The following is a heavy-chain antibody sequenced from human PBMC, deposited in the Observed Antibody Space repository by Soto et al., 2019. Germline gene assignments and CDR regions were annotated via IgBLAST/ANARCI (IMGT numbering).Heavy chain of an antibody. CDR3: AIECKEQWLKYGMDV. D-gene: IGHD6-19*01. J-gene: IGHJ6*02. V-gene: IGHV1-69*01. Sequence: QVQLVQSGAEVKKPGSSVKVSCKASGGTFSSYAISWVRQAPGQGLEWMGGIIPIFGTANYAQKLQGGVKNRADESTSPPDMELSSLRSEGAAVYYCAIECKEQWLKYGMDVWGQGTTVTVSS. CDR2: IIPIFGTA. CDR1: GGTFSSYA.